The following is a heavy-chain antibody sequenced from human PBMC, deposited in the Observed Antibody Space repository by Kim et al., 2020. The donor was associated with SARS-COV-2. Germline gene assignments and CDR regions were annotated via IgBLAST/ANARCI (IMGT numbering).Heavy chain of an antibody. Sequence: SETLSLTCAVYGGSFSGYYWSWIRQPPGKGLEWIGEINHSGSTNYNPSLKSRVTISVDTSKNQFSLKLSSVTAADTAVYYCARVVVPAAYGMDVWGQGTTVTVSS. CDR2: INHSGST. CDR1: GGSFSGYY. J-gene: IGHJ6*02. D-gene: IGHD2-2*01. CDR3: ARVVVPAAYGMDV. V-gene: IGHV4-34*01.